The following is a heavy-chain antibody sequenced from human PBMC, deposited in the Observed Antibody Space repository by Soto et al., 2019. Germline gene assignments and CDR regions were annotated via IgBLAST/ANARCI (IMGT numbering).Heavy chain of an antibody. CDR3: ARDHKRRDGYNFDS. V-gene: IGHV3-11*01. D-gene: IGHD5-12*01. J-gene: IGHJ4*02. CDR2: ISNGDETT. CDR1: GFIFTDYS. Sequence: GGSLRISCAASGFIFTDYSMTWIRQAPGKGLEWVSYISNGDETTQYADSVKGRFTVSRDNAKKVLFLHMSSLRVDDTAVYYCARDHKRRDGYNFDSWGRGALVTVSS.